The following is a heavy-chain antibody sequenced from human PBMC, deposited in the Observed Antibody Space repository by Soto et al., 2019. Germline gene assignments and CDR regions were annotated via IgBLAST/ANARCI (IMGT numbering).Heavy chain of an antibody. Sequence: ESLKISCAASGFTFYTYSMNWVRQAPGKGLEWVSYISSISSTLYYAGSVKGRFTISRDNAKNLMYLQMNSLRDEDTAVYYCAREIDYYDSSGYYTSVHHAFDIWARGQWSPSPQ. D-gene: IGHD3-22*01. CDR2: ISSISSTL. J-gene: IGHJ3*02. V-gene: IGHV3-48*02. CDR1: GFTFYTYS. CDR3: AREIDYYDSSGYYTSVHHAFDI.